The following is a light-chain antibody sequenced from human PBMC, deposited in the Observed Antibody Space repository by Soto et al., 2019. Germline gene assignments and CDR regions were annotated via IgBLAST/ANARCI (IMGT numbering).Light chain of an antibody. CDR2: DVR. CDR3: CSYTSRYTYV. Sequence: QSVLTQPASVSGSPGQSIPISFTGTISEIGGYTYVSWYQQHPGKAPKVIIYDVRDRPSGVSNRFSGSKSGSTASLTISGLQAEDEADYYCCSYTSRYTYVFGTGTKVTVL. V-gene: IGLV2-14*01. CDR1: ISEIGGYTY. J-gene: IGLJ1*01.